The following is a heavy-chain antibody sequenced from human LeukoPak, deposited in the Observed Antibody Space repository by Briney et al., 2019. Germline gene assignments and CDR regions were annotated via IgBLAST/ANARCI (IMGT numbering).Heavy chain of an antibody. J-gene: IGHJ4*02. CDR2: ISYDGSNT. Sequence: GGSLRLSCAASGFTFSSYGMHWVRQAPGNGLEWVAVISYDGSNTYYADSVKGRFTISRDNSKNTLYLQMNRLKAADTAVYYCXXXXXXLNDVFFDYWGQGTLVSVSS. D-gene: IGHD1-1*01. V-gene: IGHV3-30*03. CDR1: GFTFSSYG. CDR3: XXXXXXLNDVFFDY.